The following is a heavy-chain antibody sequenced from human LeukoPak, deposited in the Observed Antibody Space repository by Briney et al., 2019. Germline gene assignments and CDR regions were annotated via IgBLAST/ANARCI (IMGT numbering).Heavy chain of an antibody. CDR2: LSGSGGST. J-gene: IGHJ4*02. CDR1: GFTFINYA. Sequence: PGGSPILSCAASGFTFINYAMGWVRQAPGEGVEGVSALSGSGGSTYYADSVKGRFTISRDTSKNTLYLQMNSLRAEDTAVYYCAKRTDGYNFFDYWGQGTLVTVSS. V-gene: IGHV3-23*01. CDR3: AKRTDGYNFFDY. D-gene: IGHD5-24*01.